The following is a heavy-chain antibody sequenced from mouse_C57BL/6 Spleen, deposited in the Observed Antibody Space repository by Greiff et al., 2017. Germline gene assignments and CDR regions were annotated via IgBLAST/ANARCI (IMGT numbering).Heavy chain of an antibody. CDR1: GFSLTSYG. J-gene: IGHJ4*01. V-gene: IGHV2-2*01. D-gene: IGHD1-1*02. CDR3: ARKGGNYAMDY. Sequence: VQRVESGPGLVQPSQSLSITCTVSGFSLTSYGVHWVRQSPGKGLAWLGVIWSGGSTDYNAAFISRLSISKDNSKSQVFFKMNSLQADDTAIDYCARKGGNYAMDYWGQGTSVTVSS. CDR2: IWSGGST.